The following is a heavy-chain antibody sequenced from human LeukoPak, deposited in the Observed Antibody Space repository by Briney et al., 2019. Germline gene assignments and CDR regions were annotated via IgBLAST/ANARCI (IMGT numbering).Heavy chain of an antibody. CDR2: IIPILGIA. V-gene: IGHV1-69*04. J-gene: IGHJ4*02. D-gene: IGHD6-6*01. Sequence: GASVKVSCKASGGTFSSYAISWVRQAPGQGLEWMGRIIPILGIANYAQKFQGRVTITADKSTSTAYMELSSLRSEDTAVYYCARVERDSSSSPFGDYWGQGTLVTVSS. CDR3: ARVERDSSSSPFGDY. CDR1: GGTFSSYA.